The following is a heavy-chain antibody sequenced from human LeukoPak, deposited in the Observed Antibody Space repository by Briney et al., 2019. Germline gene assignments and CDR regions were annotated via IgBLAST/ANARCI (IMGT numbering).Heavy chain of an antibody. V-gene: IGHV1-18*01. CDR2: ISTYNGNT. Sequence: GASVKVSCKASGYTFTSYGITWVRQAPGQGLEWMGWISTYNGNTNNVQKLQGRVTMTTDTSTSTAYMELGSLRSDDTAVYYCARVYNYYDTSGYYLGNYFDYWGRGTLVTVSS. D-gene: IGHD3-22*01. CDR1: GYTFTSYG. J-gene: IGHJ4*02. CDR3: ARVYNYYDTSGYYLGNYFDY.